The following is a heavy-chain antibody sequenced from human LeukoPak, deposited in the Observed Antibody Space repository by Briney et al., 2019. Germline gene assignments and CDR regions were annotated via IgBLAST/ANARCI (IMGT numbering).Heavy chain of an antibody. D-gene: IGHD6-19*01. J-gene: IGHJ4*02. CDR3: ARDASALY. Sequence: GGSLRLSCAASGFTFSSYCMHWVRQAPGKGLEWVASIKPDGSEKYYLDSVKGRFTISRDNARDLLYLQINSLRDDDTAVYFCARDASALYWGRGTLVTVSS. CDR2: IKPDGSEK. V-gene: IGHV3-7*01. CDR1: GFTFSSYC.